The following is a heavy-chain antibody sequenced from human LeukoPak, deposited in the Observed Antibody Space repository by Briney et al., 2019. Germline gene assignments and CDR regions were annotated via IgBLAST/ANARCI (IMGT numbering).Heavy chain of an antibody. Sequence: PGGSLRLSCAASGFTFSSYGMHWVRQAPGKGLEWVTVISYDGSNKYHADSVKGRFTISKDNSKNTLYLQMNSLRAEDTAVYYCAKDLERAYYYGSERYFDYWGQGTLVTVSS. CDR2: ISYDGSNK. V-gene: IGHV3-30*18. J-gene: IGHJ4*02. CDR3: AKDLERAYYYGSERYFDY. CDR1: GFTFSSYG. D-gene: IGHD3-10*01.